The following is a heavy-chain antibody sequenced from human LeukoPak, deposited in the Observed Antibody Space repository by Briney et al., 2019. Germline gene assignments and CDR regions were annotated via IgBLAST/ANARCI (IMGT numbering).Heavy chain of an antibody. Sequence: PGGSLRLSCAASGFTFSSYTMSWVRQAPGKGLEWISYISISSSTIYYADSVRGRFTISRDNSKNTLYLQMNSLRAEDTAVYYCAKAFGDIWGQGTMVTVSS. CDR2: ISISSSTI. V-gene: IGHV3-48*01. J-gene: IGHJ3*02. D-gene: IGHD3-16*01. CDR3: AKAFGDI. CDR1: GFTFSSYT.